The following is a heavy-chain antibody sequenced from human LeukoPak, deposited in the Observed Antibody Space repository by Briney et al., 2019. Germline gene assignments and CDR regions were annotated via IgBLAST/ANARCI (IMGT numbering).Heavy chain of an antibody. CDR2: INHSGST. CDR3: ARDRRLRGGFDY. D-gene: IGHD4-17*01. J-gene: IGHJ4*02. Sequence: SETLSLTCAVYGGSFSGYYWSWIRQPPGKGLEWIGEINHSGSTNYNPSLKSRVTISVDTSKNQFSLKLSSVTAADTAVYYCARDRRLRGGFDYWGQGTLVTVSS. V-gene: IGHV4-34*01. CDR1: GGSFSGYY.